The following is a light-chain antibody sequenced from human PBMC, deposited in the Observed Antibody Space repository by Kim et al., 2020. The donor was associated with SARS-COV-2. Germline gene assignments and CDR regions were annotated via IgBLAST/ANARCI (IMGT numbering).Light chain of an antibody. CDR2: GAS. V-gene: IGKV3D-15*01. J-gene: IGKJ5*01. CDR3: QQYKNWPPST. Sequence: SPGERATLSCRASQSVSTNIAWYQQKSGQPPRLLIYGASTRATGVPAKFSGSGSGTEFTLTISGLQSEDLAVYYCQQYKNWPPSTFGQGTRLEIK. CDR1: QSVSTN.